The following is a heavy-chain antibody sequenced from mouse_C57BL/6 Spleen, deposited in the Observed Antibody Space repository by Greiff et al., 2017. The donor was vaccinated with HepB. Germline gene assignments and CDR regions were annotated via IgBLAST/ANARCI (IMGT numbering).Heavy chain of an antibody. J-gene: IGHJ4*01. V-gene: IGHV1-39*01. D-gene: IGHD2-4*01. CDR1: GYSFTDYN. CDR2: INPNYGTT. CDR3: ASEAYYDYEGVMDY. Sequence: VQLKQSGPELVKPGASVKISCKASGYSFTDYNMNWVKQSNGKSLEWIGVINPNYGTTSYNQKFKGKATLTVDQSSSTAYMQLNSLTSEDSAVYYCASEAYYDYEGVMDYWGQGTSVTVSS.